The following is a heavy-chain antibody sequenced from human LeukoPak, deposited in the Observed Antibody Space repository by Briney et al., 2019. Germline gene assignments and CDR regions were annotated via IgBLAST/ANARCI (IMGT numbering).Heavy chain of an antibody. CDR3: AKARLSTGWAYNDY. CDR2: IVCGGGTT. J-gene: IGHJ4*02. V-gene: IGHV3-23*01. Sequence: GGSLRLSCAASGFTFRSYAMSWVRQAPGKGLEWISAIVCGGGTTFYADSVKGRFTISRDNSKNTVSLQMNSLRAEDTAVYYCAKARLSTGWAYNDYWGQGTLVTVSS. D-gene: IGHD6-19*01. CDR1: GFTFRSYA.